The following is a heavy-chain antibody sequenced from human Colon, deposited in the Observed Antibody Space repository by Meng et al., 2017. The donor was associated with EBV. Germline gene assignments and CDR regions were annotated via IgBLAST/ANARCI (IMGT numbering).Heavy chain of an antibody. CDR2: IYHSGST. Sequence: GQRQEAGPGLVKPSGTLPLPCPVSGGSLSSRNWWSWVRQPPGKGLEWIGEIYHSGSTNYNPSLKSRVTISVDESKNQFSLRLSSVTAADTAVYYCARVGAYCGGDCYHPRWGQGTLVTVSS. CDR3: ARVGAYCGGDCYHPR. J-gene: IGHJ4*02. V-gene: IGHV4-4*02. CDR1: GGSLSSRNW. D-gene: IGHD2-21*02.